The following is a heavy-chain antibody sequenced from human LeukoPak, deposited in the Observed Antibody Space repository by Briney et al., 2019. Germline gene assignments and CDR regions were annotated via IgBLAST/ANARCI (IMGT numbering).Heavy chain of an antibody. J-gene: IGHJ5*02. CDR3: ARGFGAHYYGEGGRRVNWFDH. CDR1: GYTFTSYD. Sequence: ASVTVSCKASGYTFTSYDINWVRQATGQGLEWMGWMNPNSGNTGYAQKFQGRVTMTRNTSISTAYMELSSLRSEDTAVYYCARGFGAHYYGEGGRRVNWFDHWGQGTLVTVSS. CDR2: MNPNSGNT. D-gene: IGHD3-10*01. V-gene: IGHV1-8*01.